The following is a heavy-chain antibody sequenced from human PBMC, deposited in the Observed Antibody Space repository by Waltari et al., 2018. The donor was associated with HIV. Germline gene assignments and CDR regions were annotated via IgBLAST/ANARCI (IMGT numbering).Heavy chain of an antibody. Sequence: LSASVGGLVQSGGSLRLSCGASVFTCTKYAISWVRQATGRGLEWVSGFSGSGNTYYVDAVKGRLTISRDISKNILYLEMNNLRVDDTAVYYCAKGGLADNWFDPWGQGTPVTVSS. V-gene: IGHV3-23*01. CDR1: VFTCTKYA. CDR2: FSGSGNT. CDR3: AKGGLADNWFDP. J-gene: IGHJ5*02. D-gene: IGHD6-19*01.